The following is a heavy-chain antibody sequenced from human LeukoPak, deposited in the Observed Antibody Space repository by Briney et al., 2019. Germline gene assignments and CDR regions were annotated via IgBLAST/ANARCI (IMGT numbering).Heavy chain of an antibody. V-gene: IGHV4-59*01. CDR1: GGSLGSYY. CDR2: IYYSGST. CDR3: ARGLGWELPRDYYYYGMDV. Sequence: SETLSLTCTVSGGSLGSYYWSWIRQPPPKGLDWIGYIYYSGSTNYHLSLKSRVTLSINTSKIQFPLQLRSVTAADTAVYYCARGLGWELPRDYYYYGMDVWGQGTTVTVSS. J-gene: IGHJ6*02. D-gene: IGHD1-26*01.